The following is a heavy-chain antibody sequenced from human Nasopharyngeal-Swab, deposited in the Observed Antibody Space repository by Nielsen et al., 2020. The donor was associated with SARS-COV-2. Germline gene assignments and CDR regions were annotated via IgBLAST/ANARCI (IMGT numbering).Heavy chain of an antibody. Sequence: ASVKVSCKASGYTFTSYYMHWVRQAPGQGLEWMGIINPSGGSTSYAQKFQGRVTMTRDTSTSTVYMELNSLRAEDTAVYYCAKAKYMYYYYFGMDVWGQGTTVTVSS. V-gene: IGHV1-46*01. CDR1: GYTFTSYY. CDR3: AKAKYMYYYYFGMDV. D-gene: IGHD2/OR15-2a*01. CDR2: INPSGGST. J-gene: IGHJ6*02.